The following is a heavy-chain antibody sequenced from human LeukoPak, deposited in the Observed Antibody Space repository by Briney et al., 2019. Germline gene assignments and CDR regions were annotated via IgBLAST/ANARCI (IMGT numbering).Heavy chain of an antibody. CDR3: AVEGVWGSYRQYYFDY. V-gene: IGHV1-69*05. D-gene: IGHD3-16*02. Sequence: SVKVSCKASGGTFSSYAISWVRQAPGQGLEWMGGIIPIFGTANYAQKFQGRVTMTRDMSTSTVYMELSSLRSEDTAVYYCAVEGVWGSYRQYYFDYWGQGTLVTVSS. CDR1: GGTFSSYA. CDR2: IIPIFGTA. J-gene: IGHJ4*02.